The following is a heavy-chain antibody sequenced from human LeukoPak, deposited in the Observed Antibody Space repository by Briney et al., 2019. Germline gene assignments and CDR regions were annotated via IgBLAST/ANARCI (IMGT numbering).Heavy chain of an antibody. CDR2: IIPIFGTA. V-gene: IGHV1-69*13. D-gene: IGHD2-2*01. J-gene: IGHJ6*02. CDR3: ARGRGCSSTSCYRERGMDV. CDR1: GGTFSSYA. Sequence: ASVKVSCKASGGTFSSYAISWVRQAPGQGLEWMGGIIPIFGTANYAQKFQGRVTITADESTSTAYMELSSLRSEDTAVYYCARGRGCSSTSCYRERGMDVWGQGTTVTVSS.